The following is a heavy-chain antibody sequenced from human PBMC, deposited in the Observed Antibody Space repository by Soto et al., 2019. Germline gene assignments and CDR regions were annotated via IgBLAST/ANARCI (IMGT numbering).Heavy chain of an antibody. CDR1: GYSFTSYW. Sequence: GESLKISCKGSGYSFTSYWIGWVRQMPGKGLEWMGIIYPGDSDTRYSPSFQGQVTISADKSISTAYLQWSGLKASDPAMYYCARPHTAMAVRKQWLVAGNPFVDYWGQGTLVTVSS. V-gene: IGHV5-51*01. D-gene: IGHD5-18*01. CDR3: ARPHTAMAVRKQWLVAGNPFVDY. J-gene: IGHJ4*02. CDR2: IYPGDSDT.